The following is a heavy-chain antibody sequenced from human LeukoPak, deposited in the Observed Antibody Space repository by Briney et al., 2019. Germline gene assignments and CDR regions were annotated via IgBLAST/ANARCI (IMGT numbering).Heavy chain of an antibody. CDR3: ARDLTYYDILTGYYTSHYFDY. CDR2: ISSSSSYI. D-gene: IGHD3-9*01. Sequence: PGGSLRLSCAASGFTLSSYSMNWVRQAPGKGLEWVSSISSSSSYIYYADSVKGRFTVSRDNAKNSLYLQMNSLRAEDTAVYYCARDLTYYDILTGYYTSHYFDYWGQGTLVTVSS. CDR1: GFTLSSYS. J-gene: IGHJ4*02. V-gene: IGHV3-21*01.